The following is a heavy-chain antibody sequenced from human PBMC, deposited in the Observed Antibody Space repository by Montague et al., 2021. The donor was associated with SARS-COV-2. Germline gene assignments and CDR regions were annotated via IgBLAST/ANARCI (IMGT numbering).Heavy chain of an antibody. CDR2: INHSGST. V-gene: IGHV4-34*01. D-gene: IGHD5-12*01. Sequence: SETLSLTCAVYGGSFSGYYWNWIRQPPGKGLEWIGEINHSGSTNXNPSLKSRVTISVDTSNNQFSLKLTSVTAADTAVYYCARGPTNNIGVVATRLDYWGQGTLVTVSS. CDR3: ARGPTNNIGVVATRLDY. CDR1: GGSFSGYY. J-gene: IGHJ4*02.